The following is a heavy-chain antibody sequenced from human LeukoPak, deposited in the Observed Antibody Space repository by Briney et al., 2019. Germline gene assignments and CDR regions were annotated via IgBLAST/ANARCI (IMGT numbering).Heavy chain of an antibody. V-gene: IGHV3-20*04. CDR1: GFTFDDYG. Sequence: PGGSLRLSCAASGFTFDDYGMSWVRQVPGKGLEWVSGINWNGGDTGCADSVKGRFTISRDKSKNTLYLQMNSLRADDTAVYYCAKDLLRWSFDYWGQGTLVTVSS. CDR2: INWNGGDT. CDR3: AKDLLRWSFDY. J-gene: IGHJ4*02. D-gene: IGHD4-23*01.